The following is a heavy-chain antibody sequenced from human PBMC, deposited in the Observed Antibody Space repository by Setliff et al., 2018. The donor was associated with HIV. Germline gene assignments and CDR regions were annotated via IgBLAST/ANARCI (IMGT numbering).Heavy chain of an antibody. CDR3: ATKPRPIVVMPATTYWYFDL. D-gene: IGHD2-21*01. CDR2: FSYSGNI. CDR1: GGSISNGGYY. J-gene: IGHJ2*01. Sequence: SETLSLTCTVSGGSISNGGYYWSWIRQHPGKGLEYIGYFSYSGNIYYNPSLKSRVTISVDTSKNQFSLKLGSVAAADTAIYYCATKPRPIVVMPATTYWYFDLWGRGTLVTVSS. V-gene: IGHV4-31*03.